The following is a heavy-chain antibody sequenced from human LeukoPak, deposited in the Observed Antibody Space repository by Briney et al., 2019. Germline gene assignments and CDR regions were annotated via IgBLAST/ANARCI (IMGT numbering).Heavy chain of an antibody. J-gene: IGHJ4*02. CDR1: GGSFSGYY. V-gene: IGHV4-34*01. CDR3: ARVTTIAAAGNSFDF. Sequence: PSETLSLTCAVYGGSFSGYYWSWIRQPPGKGLEWIGEINHSGSTNYNPSLKSRVTISVDSSKNQFSLKLTSVTAADTAVYYCARVTTIAAAGNSFDFWGQGTLVTVSS. CDR2: INHSGST. D-gene: IGHD6-13*01.